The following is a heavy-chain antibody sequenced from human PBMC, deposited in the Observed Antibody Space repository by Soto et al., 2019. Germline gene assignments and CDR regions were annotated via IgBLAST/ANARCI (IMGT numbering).Heavy chain of an antibody. CDR1: GLTFSSYA. V-gene: IGHV3-23*01. J-gene: IGHJ5*01. Sequence: PGGSLRLSCAASGLTFSSYAMTWFRQAPGKGLEWVSGISGSGATTSYADSVKGRFTVSRDNSKNTLYLQMNSPRVEDTAVYHCAKLRYFDWSAYNWFEYWGQGTPVTVS. CDR2: ISGSGATT. D-gene: IGHD3-9*01. CDR3: AKLRYFDWSAYNWFEY.